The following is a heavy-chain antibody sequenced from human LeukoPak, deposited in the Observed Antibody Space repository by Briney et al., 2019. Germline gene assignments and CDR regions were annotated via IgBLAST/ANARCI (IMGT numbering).Heavy chain of an antibody. CDR2: IKPDGSET. CDR1: GFTFSNYW. CDR3: ARGGPHAY. V-gene: IGHV3-7*05. J-gene: IGHJ4*02. Sequence: GGSLRLSCAASGFTFSNYWMSWVRQAPGTGLEWVANIKPDGSETHYVDSVKGRFTISRDSAKNSLYLQMNSLRAEDTAVYYCARGGPHAYWGQGTLVTVSS. D-gene: IGHD3-10*01.